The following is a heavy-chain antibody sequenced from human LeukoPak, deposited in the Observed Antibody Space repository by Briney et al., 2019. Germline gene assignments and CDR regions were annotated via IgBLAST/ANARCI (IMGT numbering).Heavy chain of an antibody. Sequence: GGSLRLSCAASGFTFSSYAMSWVRQAPGKGLEWVSSISSSSSYIYYADSVKGRFTISRDNAKNSLYLQMNSLRAEDTAVYYCGTLEWLLEDWFDPWGQGTLVTVSS. CDR2: ISSSSSYI. CDR1: GFTFSSYA. J-gene: IGHJ5*02. V-gene: IGHV3-21*01. CDR3: GTLEWLLEDWFDP. D-gene: IGHD3-3*01.